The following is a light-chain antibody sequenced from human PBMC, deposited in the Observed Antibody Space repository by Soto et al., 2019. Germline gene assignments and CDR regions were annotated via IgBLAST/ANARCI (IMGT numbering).Light chain of an antibody. V-gene: IGKV3-11*01. CDR2: DAS. J-gene: IGKJ1*01. Sequence: EIAFTHSPPTLSLSPGERATHSCRASQSVSSSLGWYQQKPGQPPRLLIYDASKRVTGIPARFSGSGSGTDFTLAISSLEPEDFAVYFCQQRTDGWTFGQGSKVHI. CDR3: QQRTDGWT. CDR1: QSVSSS.